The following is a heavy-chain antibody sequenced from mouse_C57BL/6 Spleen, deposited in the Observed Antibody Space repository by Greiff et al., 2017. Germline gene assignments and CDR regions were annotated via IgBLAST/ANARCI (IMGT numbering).Heavy chain of an antibody. V-gene: IGHV1-72*01. CDR2: IDPNSGGT. Sequence: VQLQQSGPELVKPGASVKISCKASGYAFSSSWMNWVKQRPGKGLEWIGRIDPNSGGTKYNEKFKSKATLTVDKPSSSAYMQLSSLTSEDSAVYYCARERNFYDGYSYAMDYWGQGTSVTVSS. CDR1: GYAFSSSW. J-gene: IGHJ4*01. CDR3: ARERNFYDGYSYAMDY. D-gene: IGHD2-3*01.